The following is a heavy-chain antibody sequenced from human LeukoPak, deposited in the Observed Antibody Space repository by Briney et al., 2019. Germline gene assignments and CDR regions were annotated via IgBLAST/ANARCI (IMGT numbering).Heavy chain of an antibody. J-gene: IGHJ3*02. Sequence: PGGSLRLSCAASGFTFSSYGMPWVRQAPGKGLEWVAVIWYDGSNKYYADSVKGRFTISRDNSKNTLYLQMNSLRAEDTAVYYCARDNERQLWSHEIDAFDIWGQGTMVTVSS. V-gene: IGHV3-33*01. CDR3: ARDNERQLWSHEIDAFDI. CDR2: IWYDGSNK. CDR1: GFTFSSYG. D-gene: IGHD5-18*01.